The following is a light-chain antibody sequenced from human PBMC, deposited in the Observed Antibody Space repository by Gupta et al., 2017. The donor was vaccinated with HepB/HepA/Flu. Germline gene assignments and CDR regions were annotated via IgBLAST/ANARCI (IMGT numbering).Light chain of an antibody. CDR1: QDINYY. J-gene: IGKJ2*01. Sequence: DIQMTQSPSSLSASVGDRVTITCQASQDINYYLIWYQHKPGKAPKLLIYDATKVETRVASRFTGSGSGTDFTLTISSRQPEDIATYYCQQYENLPYTFGQGTKLEMK. V-gene: IGKV1-33*01. CDR2: DAT. CDR3: QQYENLPYT.